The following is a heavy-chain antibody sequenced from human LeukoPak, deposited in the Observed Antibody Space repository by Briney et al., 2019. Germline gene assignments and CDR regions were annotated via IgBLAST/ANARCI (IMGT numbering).Heavy chain of an antibody. J-gene: IGHJ4*02. CDR1: GGSISSHY. D-gene: IGHD1-14*01. CDR3: ARDLPPFDY. V-gene: IGHV4-59*11. Sequence: SETLSLTCTVSGGSISSHYWSWLRQPPGEGVEWIGYIHYSGSTNYSPSLKSRVTISVDTSKNPFSLKLSSVTAADTAVYYCARDLPPFDYWGQGTLVTVSS. CDR2: IHYSGST.